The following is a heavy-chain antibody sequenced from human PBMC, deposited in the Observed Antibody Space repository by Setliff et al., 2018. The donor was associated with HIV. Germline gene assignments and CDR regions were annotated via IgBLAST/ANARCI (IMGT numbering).Heavy chain of an antibody. CDR3: ARDEDGYNHFDF. Sequence: PGGSLRLSCAASGFTFSTYRMNWVRQAPGKGLEWVSSISSSSSYIYYADSLKGRFTISRDNAKNSLYLQMNGLRAEDTAVYYCARDEDGYNHFDFWGQGTLVTVSS. CDR2: ISSSSSYI. D-gene: IGHD5-12*01. CDR1: GFTFSTYR. J-gene: IGHJ4*02. V-gene: IGHV3-21*01.